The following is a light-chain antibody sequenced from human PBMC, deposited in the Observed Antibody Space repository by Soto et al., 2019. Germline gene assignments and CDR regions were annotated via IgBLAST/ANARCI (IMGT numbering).Light chain of an antibody. CDR3: APWDDSLNGPV. CDR2: RNV. J-gene: IGLJ2*01. V-gene: IGLV1-44*01. CDR1: RSNIGSNN. Sequence: QSAVTQPPSVSGTPGQRVTISCYGSRSNIGSNNVNWYQHLPGTAPKLLIYRNVHRPSGVPDRFSASKSGSSASLAISGLQSEDEADYYCAPWDDSLNGPVFGGGTKLTVL.